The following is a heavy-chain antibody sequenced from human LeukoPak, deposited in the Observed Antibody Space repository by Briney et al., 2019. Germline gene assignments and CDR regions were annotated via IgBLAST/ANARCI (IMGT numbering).Heavy chain of an antibody. Sequence: GGSLRLSCAASGFTVSSNYMSWVRQAPGKGLECVSVIYSGGSTYYADSVKGRFIISRDNAKNSLYLQMNSLRAEDTAVYYCARDCRSTSCYDAFDIWGQGTMVTVSS. CDR3: ARDCRSTSCYDAFDI. CDR2: IYSGGST. J-gene: IGHJ3*02. V-gene: IGHV3-66*01. CDR1: GFTVSSNY. D-gene: IGHD2-2*01.